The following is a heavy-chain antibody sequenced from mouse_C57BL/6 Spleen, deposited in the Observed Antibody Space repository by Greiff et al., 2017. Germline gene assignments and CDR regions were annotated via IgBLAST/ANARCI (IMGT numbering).Heavy chain of an antibody. J-gene: IGHJ2*01. CDR1: GYTFTSYW. D-gene: IGHD1-1*01. CDR2: IYPSDSET. CDR3: ARRDYYGSSVVDY. V-gene: IGHV1-61*01. Sequence: QVQLQQSGAELVRPGSSVKLSCKASGYTFTSYWMDWVKQRPGQGLEWIGNIYPSDSETHYNQKFKDKATLTVDKSSSTAYMQLSSLTSEDSAVYYCARRDYYGSSVVDYWGQGTTLTVSS.